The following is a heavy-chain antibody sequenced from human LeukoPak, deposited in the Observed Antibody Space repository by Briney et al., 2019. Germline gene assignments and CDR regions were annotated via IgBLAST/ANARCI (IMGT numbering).Heavy chain of an antibody. V-gene: IGHV3-72*01. J-gene: IGHJ3*02. Sequence: PGGSLRLSCAASGFSFSDHYMDWVRQAPGKGLEWVGRARNKANSYTTEYAASVKDRFTISRDDSQNSLYLQMHSLKTEDTAVYYCARVRYCSSTTCRGAFDIWGQRTMVTVTS. CDR3: ARVRYCSSTTCRGAFDI. CDR2: ARNKANSYTT. D-gene: IGHD2-2*01. CDR1: GFSFSDHY.